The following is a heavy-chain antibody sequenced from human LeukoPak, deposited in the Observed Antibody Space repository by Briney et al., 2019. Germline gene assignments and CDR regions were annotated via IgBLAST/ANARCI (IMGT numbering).Heavy chain of an antibody. V-gene: IGHV2-5*02. CDR1: GFSLRTSGVG. J-gene: IGHJ4*02. D-gene: IGHD2-15*01. CDR3: AHGPMPYCSGGSCYSDYFDY. Sequence: ESGPTLVKPTQTLTLTCTFSGFSLRTSGVGVGWIRQPPGKALEGLALIYWDDDKRYSPSLKSRLTITKDTSKNQVVLTMTNMDPVDTATYYCAHGPMPYCSGGSCYSDYFDYWGQGTLVTVSS. CDR2: IYWDDDK.